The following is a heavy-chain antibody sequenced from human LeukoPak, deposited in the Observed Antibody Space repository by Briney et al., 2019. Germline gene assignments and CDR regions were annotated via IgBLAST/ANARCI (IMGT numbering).Heavy chain of an antibody. J-gene: IGHJ4*02. V-gene: IGHV3-23*01. Sequence: GGSLRLSCAASGCAFSTYAISWVRQVPGKGLEWVSAISGSGGSTYYADSVKGRFTISRDNSKNTLYLLMNSLRAEDTPVYSCAKGLSGSGWPRPVDYWGQGTLVTVSS. CDR3: AKGLSGSGWPRPVDY. CDR2: ISGSGGST. CDR1: GCAFSTYA. D-gene: IGHD6-19*01.